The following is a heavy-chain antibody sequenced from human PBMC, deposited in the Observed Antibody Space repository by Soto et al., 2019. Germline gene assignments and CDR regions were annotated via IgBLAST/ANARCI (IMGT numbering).Heavy chain of an antibody. CDR2: ISAYNGNA. CDR1: GYTFTSYG. J-gene: IGHJ3*02. D-gene: IGHD3-9*01. CDR3: ARRPLRYFDWLFPEDAFDI. V-gene: IGHV1-18*01. Sequence: GASVKVSCKASGYTFTSYGISWVRQAPGQGLEWMGWISAYNGNANYAQKLQGRVTMTTDTSTSTAYMELRSLRSDDTAVYYCARRPLRYFDWLFPEDAFDIWGQGTMVTVSS.